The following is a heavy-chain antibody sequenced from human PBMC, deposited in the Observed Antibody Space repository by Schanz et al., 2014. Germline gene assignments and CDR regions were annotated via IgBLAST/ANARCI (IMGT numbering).Heavy chain of an antibody. CDR1: GYTFPSYG. Sequence: QVQLVQSGAEVKKPGASVKVSCKASGYTFPSYGISWVRQAPGQGLEWMGRIIPIFGRADYAQKIQGRVTITADKSTSTAYMELSNLRSEDTAVYYCARAGQDYSDSSGYATYYFGNWGQGTLVTVSS. V-gene: IGHV1-69*06. D-gene: IGHD3-22*01. J-gene: IGHJ4*02. CDR2: IIPIFGRA. CDR3: ARAGQDYSDSSGYATYYFGN.